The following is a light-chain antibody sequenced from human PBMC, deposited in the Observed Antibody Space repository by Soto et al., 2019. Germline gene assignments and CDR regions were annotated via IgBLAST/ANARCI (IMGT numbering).Light chain of an antibody. V-gene: IGLV1-40*01. CDR1: SSNIGAGYD. J-gene: IGLJ3*02. Sequence: QSVLTQPPSVSGAPGQGVTISCAGTSSNIGAGYDVHWYQQVPGTAPKLLIYTNSNRPSGVPDRFSGSKSGTSASLASTGLQAADEADYYCQSYDSSLSALVFGGGTKLTV. CDR2: TNS. CDR3: QSYDSSLSALV.